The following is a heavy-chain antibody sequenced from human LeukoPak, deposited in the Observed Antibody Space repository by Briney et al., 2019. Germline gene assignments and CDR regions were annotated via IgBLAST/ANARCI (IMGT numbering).Heavy chain of an antibody. J-gene: IGHJ4*01. V-gene: IGHV3-23*01. CDR3: AKDSSAWYFYFDS. CDR1: GFSFNSYA. D-gene: IGHD6-13*01. CDR2: ISGLGDKQ. Sequence: PGGSLRLSCAGSGFSFNSYALHWVRQAPGKGLEWGSGISGLGDKQYYADSVKGRFTISRDNSKNTVYLDMNSLRVEETGIYYCAKDSSAWYFYFDSWGQGTPVTVSS.